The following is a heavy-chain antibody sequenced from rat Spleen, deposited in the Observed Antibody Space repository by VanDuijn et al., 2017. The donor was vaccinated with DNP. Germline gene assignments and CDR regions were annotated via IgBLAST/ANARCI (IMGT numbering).Heavy chain of an antibody. D-gene: IGHD1-12*02. Sequence: EVHLVESGGGLVQPGRSLKLSCAASGFTFSDYYMAWVRQAPTKGLEWVASITNTGGSIYYPDSVKGRFTISRDNAQNTLYLQMNSLRSEDTATYYCARSNTYYDGTYYYWYFDFWGPGTMVTVSS. CDR2: ITNTGGSI. CDR1: GFTFSDYY. J-gene: IGHJ1*01. CDR3: ARSNTYYDGTYYYWYFDF. V-gene: IGHV5-22*01.